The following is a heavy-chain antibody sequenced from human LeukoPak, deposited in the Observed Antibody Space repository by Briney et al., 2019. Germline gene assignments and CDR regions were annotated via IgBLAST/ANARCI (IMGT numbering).Heavy chain of an antibody. J-gene: IGHJ4*02. CDR2: ILYDGSNK. CDR1: GFTFSSYG. V-gene: IGHV3-30*02. Sequence: PGGSLRLSCAASGFTFSSYGMHWVRQAPGKGLEWVAFILYDGSNKYYADSVKGRFTISRDNSKNTLYLQMNSLRAEDTAVYYCAKDRRGYSSSWFDYWGQGTLVTVSS. D-gene: IGHD6-13*01. CDR3: AKDRRGYSSSWFDY.